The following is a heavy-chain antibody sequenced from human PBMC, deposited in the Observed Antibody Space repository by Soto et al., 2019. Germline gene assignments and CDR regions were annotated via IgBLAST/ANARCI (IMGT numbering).Heavy chain of an antibody. Sequence: PGGSLRLSCAASGFTFSSYAMHWVRQAPGKGLEWVAVISYDGSNKYYADSVKGRFTISRDNSKNTLYLQMNSLRAEDTAVYYCARETLGMSLDYWGQGTLVTVSS. CDR3: ARETLGMSLDY. J-gene: IGHJ4*02. CDR2: ISYDGSNK. D-gene: IGHD1-20*01. CDR1: GFTFSSYA. V-gene: IGHV3-30-3*01.